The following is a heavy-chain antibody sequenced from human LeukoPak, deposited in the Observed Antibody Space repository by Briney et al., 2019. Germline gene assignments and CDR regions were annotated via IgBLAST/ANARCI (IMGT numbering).Heavy chain of an antibody. CDR2: ISAYNGNT. V-gene: IGHV1-18*01. J-gene: IGHJ3*02. CDR1: GYTFTSYG. Sequence: ASVKVSCKASGYTFTSYGISWVRQAPGQGLEWMGWISAYNGNTNYAQKLQGRVTMTTDTSTSTAYMELRSLRSDDTAVYYCARCEAYYDSSGYYYDHAFDIWGQGTMVTVSS. CDR3: ARCEAYYDSSGYYYDHAFDI. D-gene: IGHD3-22*01.